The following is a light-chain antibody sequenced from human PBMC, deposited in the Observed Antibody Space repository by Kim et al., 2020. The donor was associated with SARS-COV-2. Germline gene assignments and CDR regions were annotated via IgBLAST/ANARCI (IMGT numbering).Light chain of an antibody. CDR1: QGISRS. CDR2: QAS. V-gene: IGKV1-5*03. J-gene: IGKJ1*01. Sequence: SASVGDRVTITCRASQGISRSLAWYQQKLGEPPKLLIFQASSLESGVPSRYSGGGSGTEFTLTISSLQPDDCATYYCQQYGSYWTFGQGTKVDIK. CDR3: QQYGSYWT.